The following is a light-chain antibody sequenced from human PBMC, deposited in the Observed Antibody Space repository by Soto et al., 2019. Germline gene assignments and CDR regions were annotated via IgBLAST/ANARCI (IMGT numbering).Light chain of an antibody. Sequence: EVGMTQSPATPSVSPGEGVTLSCRASQGIGDTLAWYHHKPGQTPRLLIYDTSTSATGVPDRLRCSRSAPYVTLTISSLQSEDFEIYYCQPYNTWPLTFGGGPKVESK. J-gene: IGKJ4*01. CDR3: QPYNTWPLT. CDR2: DTS. CDR1: QGIGDT. V-gene: IGKV3-15*01.